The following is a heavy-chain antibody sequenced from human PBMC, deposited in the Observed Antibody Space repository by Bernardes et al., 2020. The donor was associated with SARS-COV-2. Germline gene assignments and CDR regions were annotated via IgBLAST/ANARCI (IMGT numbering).Heavy chain of an antibody. D-gene: IGHD3-3*01. Sequence: GGSLRLSCAASGFTFGGYSFNWVRQAPGKGLEWVSSISSSSTYIYYADSVKGRFTVSRDNAKNALYLRMNSLRAEDTAVYYCIRDQAVTVFGVGEYWGQGTLVIVSS. V-gene: IGHV3-21*04. J-gene: IGHJ4*02. CDR3: IRDQAVTVFGVGEY. CDR1: GFTFGGYS. CDR2: ISSSSTYI.